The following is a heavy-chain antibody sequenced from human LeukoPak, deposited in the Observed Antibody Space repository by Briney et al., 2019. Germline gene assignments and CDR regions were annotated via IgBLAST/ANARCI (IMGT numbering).Heavy chain of an antibody. J-gene: IGHJ4*02. CDR2: ISSSSPYI. D-gene: IGHD4-17*01. CDR1: GFTFSDCS. CDR3: AGSYGD. Sequence: GGSLRLSCAASGFTFSDCSMNWVRQAPGKGLEWVASISSSSPYIYYTDSVKGRFTISRDNAKNSLYLQMNSLRAEDTAVYYCAGSYGDWGQGTLVTVSS. V-gene: IGHV3-21*01.